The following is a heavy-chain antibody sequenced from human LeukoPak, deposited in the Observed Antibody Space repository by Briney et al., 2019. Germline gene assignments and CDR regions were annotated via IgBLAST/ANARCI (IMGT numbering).Heavy chain of an antibody. J-gene: IGHJ4*02. CDR3: ARPRFGSFWSGYYRGFDY. CDR1: GGSFSGYY. Sequence: SETLSLTCAVYGGSFSGYYWSWIRQPPGKGLEWIGEINHRGSTNYNPSLKSRVTISVDTSKNQFSLKLSSVTAADTAVYYCARPRFGSFWSGYYRGFDYWGQGTLVTVSS. CDR2: INHRGST. D-gene: IGHD3-3*01. V-gene: IGHV4-34*01.